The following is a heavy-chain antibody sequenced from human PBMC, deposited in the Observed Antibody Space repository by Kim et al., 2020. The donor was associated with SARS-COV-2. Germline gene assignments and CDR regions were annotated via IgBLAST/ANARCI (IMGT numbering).Heavy chain of an antibody. CDR3: AREEGYSSSWYDP. D-gene: IGHD6-13*01. Sequence: SNPSLKSRVTMSVDTSKNQFSLKLSSVTAADTAVYYCAREEGYSSSWYDPWGQGTLVTVSS. J-gene: IGHJ5*02. V-gene: IGHV4-4*07.